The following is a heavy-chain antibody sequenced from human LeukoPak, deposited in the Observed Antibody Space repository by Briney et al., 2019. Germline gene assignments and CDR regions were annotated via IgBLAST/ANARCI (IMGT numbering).Heavy chain of an antibody. D-gene: IGHD6-13*01. J-gene: IGHJ4*02. CDR2: ISSSGSTI. CDR1: GFTFSDYY. CDR3: ARAPSSSPNDY. V-gene: IGHV3-11*04. Sequence: GGSLRLSCAASGFTFSDYYMSWIRQAPGKGLEWVSYISSSGSTIYYADSVKGRFTISRDNAKNSLYPQMNSLRAEDTAVYYCARAPSSSPNDYWGQGTLVTVSS.